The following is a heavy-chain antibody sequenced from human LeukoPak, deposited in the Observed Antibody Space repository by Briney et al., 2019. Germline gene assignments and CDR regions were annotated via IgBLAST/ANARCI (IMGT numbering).Heavy chain of an antibody. D-gene: IGHD6-13*01. CDR2: INNDGSAT. Sequence: PGGSLRLSCAASGFAFSKYWIHWVRQRPGEGLMWVSRINNDGSATVYADSVRGRFTISRDNSKNTLYLQMNSLRAEDTAVYYCARAAGSYDADYGMDVWGQGTTVTVSS. J-gene: IGHJ6*02. CDR3: ARAAGSYDADYGMDV. CDR1: GFAFSKYW. V-gene: IGHV3-74*01.